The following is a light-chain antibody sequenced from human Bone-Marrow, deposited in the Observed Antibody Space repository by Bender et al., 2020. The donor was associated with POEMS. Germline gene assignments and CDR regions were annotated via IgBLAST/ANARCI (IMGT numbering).Light chain of an antibody. Sequence: QSALTQPASVSGSPGQSITISCTGSSRDIGGYDSVCWYQQHPGEAPKLLIFDVNYRPSGVSNRFSASKSGNTASLTISGLQAEDEAAYYCTSYTSINTLVFGGGTKLTVL. CDR2: DVN. J-gene: IGLJ2*01. CDR3: TSYTSINTLV. CDR1: SRDIGGYDS. V-gene: IGLV2-14*03.